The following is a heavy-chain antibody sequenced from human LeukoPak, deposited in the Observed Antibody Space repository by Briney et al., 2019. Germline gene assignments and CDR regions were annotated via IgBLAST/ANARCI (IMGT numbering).Heavy chain of an antibody. CDR3: AKPELYYDILTGYSPGAFDI. CDR1: GFTFSSYG. Sequence: GGSLRLSCAASGFTFSSYGMHWVRQAPGKGLEWVAFIRYDGSNKYYADSVKGRFTISRDNSKNTLYLQMNSLRVEDTAVYYCAKPELYYDILTGYSPGAFDIWGQGTMVTVSS. V-gene: IGHV3-30*02. J-gene: IGHJ3*02. D-gene: IGHD3-9*01. CDR2: IRYDGSNK.